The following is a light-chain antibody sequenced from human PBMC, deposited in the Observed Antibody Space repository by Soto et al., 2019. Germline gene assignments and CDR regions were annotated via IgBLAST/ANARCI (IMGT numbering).Light chain of an antibody. Sequence: QSALTQPPSVSGSPGQSVAISCTGTSSDVGSYNRVSWYQQPPGAAPKLMIYEVSNRPSGVPDRFSGSKSGNTASLTISGLQAEDEADYYCNSYTGSSTYVFGTWTKLTVL. CDR1: SSDVGSYNR. V-gene: IGLV2-18*02. CDR2: EVS. J-gene: IGLJ1*01. CDR3: NSYTGSSTYV.